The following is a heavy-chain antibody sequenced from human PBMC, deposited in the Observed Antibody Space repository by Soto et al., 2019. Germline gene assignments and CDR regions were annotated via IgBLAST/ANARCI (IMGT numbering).Heavy chain of an antibody. V-gene: IGHV4-4*07. Sequence: TLSLTSPVSGGPIRPYSWRWIRPPAVKGMGWIGRIYYTGCTNCSSPRKRRVSMSLDTARNQISVKVKSVTDAHTAVYYCAREGGYFYSSGSSVYHYYGVDVWGRGTMVTVSS. D-gene: IGHD3-22*01. CDR3: AREGGYFYSSGSSVYHYYGVDV. CDR1: GGPIRPYS. CDR2: IYYTGCT. J-gene: IGHJ6*02.